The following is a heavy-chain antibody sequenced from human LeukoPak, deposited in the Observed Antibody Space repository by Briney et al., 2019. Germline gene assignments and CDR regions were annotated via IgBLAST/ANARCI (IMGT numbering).Heavy chain of an antibody. CDR3: ARXIASXXAFDI. V-gene: IGHV6-1*01. CDR2: TYFRAQCSV. CDR1: GDSVSSNIAA. Sequence: SQTLSLTCAISGDSVSSNIAAWNWIRQSPSRGLGWLGRTYFRAQCSVDYAVSVKSRIRISPDTSKNQFSRQLNSLTPEETAAXXXARXIASXXAFDIWGQGTVVTVSS. D-gene: IGHD2-21*01. J-gene: IGHJ3*02.